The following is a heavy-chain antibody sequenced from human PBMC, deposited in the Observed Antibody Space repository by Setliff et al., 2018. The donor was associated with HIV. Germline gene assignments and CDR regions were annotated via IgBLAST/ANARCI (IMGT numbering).Heavy chain of an antibody. D-gene: IGHD3-22*01. J-gene: IGHJ5*02. V-gene: IGHV4-39*07. Sequence: SGPTLVNPTQPLTLTCTFSGFSLSTSGVGVGWIRQPPGKGLEWIGSIYYSGSTYYNPSLKSRVTISVDTSKNQFSLKLSSVTAADTAVYYCARFLGGITMIVVVISGWFDPWGQGTLVTVSS. CDR3: ARFLGGITMIVVVISGWFDP. CDR2: IYYSGST. CDR1: GFSLSTSGVG.